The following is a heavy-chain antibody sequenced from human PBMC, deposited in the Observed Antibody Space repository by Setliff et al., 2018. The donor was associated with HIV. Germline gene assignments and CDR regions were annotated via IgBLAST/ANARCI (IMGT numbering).Heavy chain of an antibody. V-gene: IGHV3-23*01. CDR3: AKGGISGGAYPPYYFDY. CDR1: GFTFNTYA. CDR2: ISGSGGST. D-gene: IGHD2-15*01. J-gene: IGHJ4*01. Sequence: GGSLRLSCAASGFTFNTYAMSWVRQAPGKGLEWVSVISGSGGSTFYADSVKGRFTISRDNSKNTLYLQMNGLRVEDTAVYYCAKGGISGGAYPPYYFDYRGHGTLVTVSS.